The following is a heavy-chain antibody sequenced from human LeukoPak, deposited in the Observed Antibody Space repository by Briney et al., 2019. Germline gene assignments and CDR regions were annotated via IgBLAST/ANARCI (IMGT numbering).Heavy chain of an antibody. CDR3: ARAGVRGGYYYYYYYMDV. J-gene: IGHJ6*03. V-gene: IGHV4-4*07. CDR2: IYTSGST. Sequence: SETLSLTCTVSGGSISSYYWSWIRQPAGKGLEWIGRIYTSGSTNYNPSLKSRVTISVDKSKNQFSLKLSPVTAADTAVYYCARAGVRGGYYYYYYYMDVWGKGTTVTVSS. D-gene: IGHD3-10*01. CDR1: GGSISSYY.